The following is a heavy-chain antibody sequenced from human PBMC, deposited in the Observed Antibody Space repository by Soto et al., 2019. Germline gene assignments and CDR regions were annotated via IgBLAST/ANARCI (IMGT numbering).Heavy chain of an antibody. CDR2: ILYSVDT. D-gene: IGHD3-22*01. Sequence: PSETLSLTCSVSSGSISSNSYLWGWILHPPGKGLEWIGAILYSVDTYYSESLKSRLTMSVDTAKNQFSLKLNSVTAADTAVYYCARQGRNTKIVIIRHYATEFWGKGNAVIASP. CDR1: SGSISSNSYL. V-gene: IGHV4-39*01. J-gene: IGHJ6*04. CDR3: ARQGRNTKIVIIRHYATEF.